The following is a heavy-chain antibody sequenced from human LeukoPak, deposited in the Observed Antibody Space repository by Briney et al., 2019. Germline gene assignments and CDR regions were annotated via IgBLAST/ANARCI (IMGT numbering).Heavy chain of an antibody. D-gene: IGHD2-2*01. V-gene: IGHV4-34*01. CDR3: ARGRGQYCSSTSCWFDP. Sequence: PSETLSLTCAVYGGSFSGYYWSWIRQPPGKGLERIGEINHSGSTNYNPSLKSRVTISVDTSKNQFSLKLSSVTAADTAVYYCARGRGQYCSSTSCWFDPWGQGTLVTVSS. J-gene: IGHJ5*02. CDR2: INHSGST. CDR1: GGSFSGYY.